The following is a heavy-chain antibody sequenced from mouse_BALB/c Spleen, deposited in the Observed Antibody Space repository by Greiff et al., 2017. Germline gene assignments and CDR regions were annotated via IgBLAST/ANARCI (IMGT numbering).Heavy chain of an antibody. CDR3: ARQTARAFAY. J-gene: IGHJ3*01. D-gene: IGHD3-2*01. V-gene: IGHV5-12-2*01. Sequence: EVQLVESGGGLVQPGGSLKLSCAASGFTFSSYTMSWVRQTPEKRLEWVAYISNGGGSTYYPDTVKGRFTISRDNAKNTLYLQMSSLKSEDTAMYYCARQTARAFAYWGQGTLVTVSA. CDR2: ISNGGGST. CDR1: GFTFSSYT.